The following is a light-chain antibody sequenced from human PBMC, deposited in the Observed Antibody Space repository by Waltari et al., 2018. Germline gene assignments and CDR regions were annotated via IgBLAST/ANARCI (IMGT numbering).Light chain of an antibody. CDR2: DVN. Sequence: QSVFTQPPSVSAAPGQKVTISCSGSNSNIGKNYVSWYQQYPGNAPKLMIYDVNKRPSGVSYRFSGSKSGNTASLTISGLQGEDEADYYCISYTASGAWLFGGGTKLTVL. V-gene: IGLV2-14*01. CDR3: ISYTASGAWL. CDR1: NSNIGKNY. J-gene: IGLJ3*02.